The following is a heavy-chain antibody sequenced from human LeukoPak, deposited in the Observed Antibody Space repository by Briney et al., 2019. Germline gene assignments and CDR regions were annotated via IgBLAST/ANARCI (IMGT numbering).Heavy chain of an antibody. J-gene: IGHJ6*02. CDR2: IYSRGST. V-gene: IGHV4-4*07. CDR3: ARDLPTATTSGPPVYYYYGMDV. D-gene: IGHD4-17*01. Sequence: SETLSLTCTVSGGXIISYYWSWIRQPAGKGLEWIGRIYSRGSTNYNPSLKGRVTMSVDMSRNQFSLKLRSVTAADTAVYYCARDLPTATTSGPPVYYYYGMDVWGQGTTVTVSS. CDR1: GGXIISYY.